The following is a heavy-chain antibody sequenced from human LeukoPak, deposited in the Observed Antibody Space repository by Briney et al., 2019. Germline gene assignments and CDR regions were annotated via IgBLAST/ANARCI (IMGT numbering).Heavy chain of an antibody. Sequence: PGESLKISCKCSGYSFTSYWIGWVRQMPGKGLEWMGIIYPGDSDTRYSPSFQGQVTISADKSISTAYLQWSSLKASDTAMYYCARALGYCSSTSCYGNWFDPWGQGTLVTVSS. CDR3: ARALGYCSSTSCYGNWFDP. D-gene: IGHD2-2*01. CDR2: IYPGDSDT. CDR1: GYSFTSYW. J-gene: IGHJ5*02. V-gene: IGHV5-51*01.